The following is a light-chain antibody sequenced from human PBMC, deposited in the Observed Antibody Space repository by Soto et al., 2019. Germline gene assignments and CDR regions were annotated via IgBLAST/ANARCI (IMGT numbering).Light chain of an antibody. V-gene: IGKV3-20*01. J-gene: IGKJ4*01. CDR2: GAS. Sequence: EIVLTQSPATLSLSPGGRATLSCRASQSVSSSYLAWYQQKPGQAPRLLIYGASSRATGIPDRFSGSGSGTDFTLTISRLEHEHFAVYYCQQYGSSPLTFGGGTKVDIK. CDR3: QQYGSSPLT. CDR1: QSVSSSY.